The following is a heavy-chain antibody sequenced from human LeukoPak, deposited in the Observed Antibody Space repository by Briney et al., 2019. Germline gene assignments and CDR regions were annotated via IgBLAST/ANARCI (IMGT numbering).Heavy chain of an antibody. CDR1: GFTFSSYA. CDR2: ISGSGGST. V-gene: IGHV3-23*01. J-gene: IGHJ5*02. CDR3: ARDRSGSYYWFDP. Sequence: PGGSLRLSCAASGFTFSSYAMSWVRQAPGKGLEWVSAISGSGGSTYYADSVKGRFTISRDNSKNALYLQMNSLRAEDTAVYYCARDRSGSYYWFDPWGQGTLVTVSS. D-gene: IGHD1-26*01.